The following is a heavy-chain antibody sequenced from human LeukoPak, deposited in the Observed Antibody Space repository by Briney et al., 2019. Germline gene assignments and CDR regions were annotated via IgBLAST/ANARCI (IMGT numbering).Heavy chain of an antibody. CDR1: GGSISSGGYY. Sequence: SETLSLTCTVPGGSISSGGYYWSWIRQHPRKGLEWIGYIYYSGSTYYNPSLKSRVTISVDTSKNQFSLKLSSVTAADTAVYYCARSSSGYYVFGYWGQGTLVTVSS. J-gene: IGHJ4*02. V-gene: IGHV4-31*03. CDR3: ARSSSGYYVFGY. D-gene: IGHD3-22*01. CDR2: IYYSGST.